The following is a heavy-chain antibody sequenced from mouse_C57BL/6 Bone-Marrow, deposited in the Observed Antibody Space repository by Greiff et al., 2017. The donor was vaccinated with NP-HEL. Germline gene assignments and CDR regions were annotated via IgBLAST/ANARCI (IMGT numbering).Heavy chain of an antibody. CDR1: GYTFTSYW. D-gene: IGHD2-3*01. CDR2: IDPSDSYT. CDR3: ARGRWLLDYAMDY. V-gene: IGHV1-69*01. J-gene: IGHJ4*01. Sequence: QVQLQQPGAELVMPGASVKLSCKASGYTFTSYWMHWVKQRPGQGLEWIGEIDPSDSYTNYNQKFEGKSTLTVDKSSSTAYMQLSSLTSEDSAVYYCARGRWLLDYAMDYWGQGTSVTVSS.